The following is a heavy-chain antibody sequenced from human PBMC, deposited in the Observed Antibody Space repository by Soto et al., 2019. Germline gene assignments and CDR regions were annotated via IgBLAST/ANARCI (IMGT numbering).Heavy chain of an antibody. D-gene: IGHD1-1*01. CDR3: AKESWKNYFEN. CDR1: GDTFGRFT. Sequence: GASVKVSCKASGDTFGRFTINWVRQAPGQGLEWMGGIKPISDITNYAQRFQGRVTFTADASTSTVYLELSSLRSEDTAIYYCAKESWKNYFENWGQGTLVTVSS. V-gene: IGHV1-69*13. CDR2: IKPISDIT. J-gene: IGHJ4*02.